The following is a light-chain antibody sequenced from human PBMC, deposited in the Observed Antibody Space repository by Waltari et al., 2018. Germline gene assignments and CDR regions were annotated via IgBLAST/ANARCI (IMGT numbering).Light chain of an antibody. V-gene: IGKV4-1*01. Sequence: DIVMTQSPDSLAVSLGERATINCKSSQSVLYSSNNKNYLAWYQQKPGQPTKLLIYWASTRESGVPDRFSGSGSGTDFTLTISSLQAEDVAVYYCQQYYSTLTFGQGTKLEIK. J-gene: IGKJ2*01. CDR3: QQYYSTLT. CDR1: QSVLYSSNNKNY. CDR2: WAS.